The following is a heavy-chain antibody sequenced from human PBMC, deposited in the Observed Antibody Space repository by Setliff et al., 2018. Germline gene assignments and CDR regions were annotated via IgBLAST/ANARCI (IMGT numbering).Heavy chain of an antibody. Sequence: RLSCAASGFTFSSLWMSWVRQAPGKGLEWVANINQGGGAQFYVDSVKGRFTISRDNAKNSLYLQMSSLRAEDTAVYYCAGDVFDFRTGQADPWGQGTLVTVSS. CDR2: INQGGGAQ. CDR3: AGDVFDFRTGQADP. D-gene: IGHD3-3*01. CDR1: GFTFSSLW. J-gene: IGHJ5*02. V-gene: IGHV3-7*01.